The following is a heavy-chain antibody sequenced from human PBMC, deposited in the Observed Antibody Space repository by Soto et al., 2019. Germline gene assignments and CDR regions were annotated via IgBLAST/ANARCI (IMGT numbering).Heavy chain of an antibody. Sequence: PGGSLRLSCAASGFTFSSYAMSWVRQAPGKGLEWVSAISGSGGSTYYADSVKGRFTISGDNSKNTLYLQMNSLRAEDTAVYYCAKSHEFGVVILYYFDYWGQGTLVTVSS. V-gene: IGHV3-23*01. J-gene: IGHJ4*02. CDR1: GFTFSSYA. CDR3: AKSHEFGVVILYYFDY. D-gene: IGHD3-3*01. CDR2: ISGSGGST.